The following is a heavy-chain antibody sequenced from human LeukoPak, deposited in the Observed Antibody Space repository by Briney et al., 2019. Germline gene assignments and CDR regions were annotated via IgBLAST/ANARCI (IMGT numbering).Heavy chain of an antibody. D-gene: IGHD3-16*01. J-gene: IGHJ4*02. CDR3: ALRGGNFDY. CDR1: GGSFSGYY. Sequence: SETLSLTRAVYGGSFSGYYWSWIRQPPGKGLEWIGEINHSGSTNYNPSLKSRVTISVDTSKNQFSLKLSSVTAADTAVYYCALRGGNFDYWGQGTLVTVSS. CDR2: INHSGST. V-gene: IGHV4-34*01.